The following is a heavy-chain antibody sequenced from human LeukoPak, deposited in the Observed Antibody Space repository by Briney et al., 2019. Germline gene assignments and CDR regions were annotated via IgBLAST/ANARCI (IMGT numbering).Heavy chain of an antibody. CDR1: GFTFSSYG. V-gene: IGHV3-33*06. J-gene: IGHJ4*02. CDR3: AKGTYYYDSSGYNRFDY. D-gene: IGHD3-22*01. CDR2: IWYDGSNK. Sequence: GRSLRLSCAASGFTFSSYGMHWVRQAPGKGLEWVAVIWYDGSNKYYADSVKGRFTISRDNSKNTLYLQMNSLRAEDTAVYCCAKGTYYYDSSGYNRFDYWGQGTLVTVSS.